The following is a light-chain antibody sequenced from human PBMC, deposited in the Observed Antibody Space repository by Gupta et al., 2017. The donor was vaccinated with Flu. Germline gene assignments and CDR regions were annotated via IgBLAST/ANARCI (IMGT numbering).Light chain of an antibody. J-gene: IGKJ1*01. V-gene: IGKV3-20*01. Sequence: EIVLTQSPGTLSSSPGARATLSCRASQTVTSSYLAWYQQKPGQAPRLLIYAASSRATGIPDRFSGSGSGTDCTLTSSRLEPEDFAVYFCQQFGSSPQTFGQGTKVEIK. CDR3: QQFGSSPQT. CDR2: AAS. CDR1: QTVTSSY.